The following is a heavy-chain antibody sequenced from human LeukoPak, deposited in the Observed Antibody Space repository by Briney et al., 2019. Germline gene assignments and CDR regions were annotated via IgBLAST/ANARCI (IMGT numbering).Heavy chain of an antibody. J-gene: IGHJ3*02. Sequence: KPSETLSLTCTVSGGSISSYYWSWIRQPAGKGLEWIGRIYTSGSTNYNPSLKSRVTMSVDTSKNQFSLKLSSVTAADTAVYYCARAGYCSGGSCYFAAFDIWGQGTMVTVSS. D-gene: IGHD2-15*01. CDR3: ARAGYCSGGSCYFAAFDI. CDR2: IYTSGST. CDR1: GGSISSYY. V-gene: IGHV4-4*07.